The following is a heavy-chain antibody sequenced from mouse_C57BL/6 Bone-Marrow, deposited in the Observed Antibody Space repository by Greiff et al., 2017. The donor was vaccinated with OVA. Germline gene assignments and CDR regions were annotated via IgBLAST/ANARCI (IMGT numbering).Heavy chain of an antibody. Sequence: VQLQQSGTVLARPGASVKMSCKTSGYTFTSYWMHWVKQRPGQGLEWIGAIYPGNSDTSYNQKFKGKAKLTAVTSASTAYMELSSLTNEDSAVYYCTRKLGPFYAMDYWGQGTSVTVSS. D-gene: IGHD4-1*01. CDR2: IYPGNSDT. J-gene: IGHJ4*01. CDR3: TRKLGPFYAMDY. CDR1: GYTFTSYW. V-gene: IGHV1-5*01.